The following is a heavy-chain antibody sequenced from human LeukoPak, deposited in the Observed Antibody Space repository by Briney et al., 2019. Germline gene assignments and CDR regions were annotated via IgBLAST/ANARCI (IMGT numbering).Heavy chain of an antibody. D-gene: IGHD4-23*01. CDR1: RFTFSSHW. V-gene: IGHV3-74*01. CDR2: IKSDGRRT. Sequence: PGGSLRLSSVASRFTFSSHWMHWVRQGPGKGLVWVSRIKSDGRRTNYADSVKGRFTISRDNAKNTLYLQMNSLRAEATAVYYGASGGRPPEALGDTFDIWGQGTMVTVSS. CDR3: ASGGRPPEALGDTFDI. J-gene: IGHJ3*02.